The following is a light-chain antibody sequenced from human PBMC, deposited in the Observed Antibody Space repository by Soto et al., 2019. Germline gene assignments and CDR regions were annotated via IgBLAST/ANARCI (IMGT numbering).Light chain of an antibody. J-gene: IGKJ1*01. CDR1: ENVRTK. CDR2: GAS. CDR3: QQRSNWPPP. V-gene: IGKV3-11*01. Sequence: EVVVTHSVAVLSVSKGEGATLSCRASENVRTKVGWYQQKAGQAPRLLIYGASNRATGIPARFSGSGSGTDFTLTISSLEPEDFAVYYCQQRSNWPPPFGQGTKVAIK.